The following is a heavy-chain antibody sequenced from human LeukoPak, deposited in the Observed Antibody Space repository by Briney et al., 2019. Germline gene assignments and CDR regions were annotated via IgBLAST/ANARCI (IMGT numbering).Heavy chain of an antibody. J-gene: IGHJ4*02. CDR2: IIPIFGTA. D-gene: IGHD5-12*01. CDR3: ARAGPYGGYADY. CDR1: GGTFSSYA. V-gene: IGHV1-69*05. Sequence: SVKVSWKASGGTFSSYAISWVRQAPGQGLEWMGGIIPIFGTANYAQKFQGRVTITTDESTSTAYMELSSLRSEDTAVYYCARAGPYGGYADYWGQGTLVTASS.